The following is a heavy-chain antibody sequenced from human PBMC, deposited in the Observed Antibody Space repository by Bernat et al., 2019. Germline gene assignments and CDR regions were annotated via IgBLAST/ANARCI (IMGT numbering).Heavy chain of an antibody. Sequence: QVQLVESGGGVVQPGRSLRLSCAASGFTFSSYAMHWVRQAPGKGLEWVAVISYDGSNKYYADSVKGRFTISRDNSKNTLYLQMNSLRAEDTAVYYCARDHVITFGGVIAFGWFDPWGQGTLVTVSS. CDR1: GFTFSSYA. CDR2: ISYDGSNK. J-gene: IGHJ5*02. V-gene: IGHV3-30-3*01. CDR3: ARDHVITFGGVIAFGWFDP. D-gene: IGHD3-16*02.